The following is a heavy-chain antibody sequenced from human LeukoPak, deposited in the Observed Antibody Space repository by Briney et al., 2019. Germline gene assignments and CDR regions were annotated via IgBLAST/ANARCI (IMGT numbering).Heavy chain of an antibody. V-gene: IGHV3-21*01. CDR1: GFTFSSYS. Sequence: GGSLRLSCAASGFTFSSYSMNWVRQAPGKGLEWVSSISSSSSYIYYADSVKGRFTISRDNAKNSLYLQMNSLRAEDTAVYYCARDSSVLRYFDWLAGSGMDVWGQGTTVTVS. J-gene: IGHJ6*02. D-gene: IGHD3-9*01. CDR3: ARDSSVLRYFDWLAGSGMDV. CDR2: ISSSSSYI.